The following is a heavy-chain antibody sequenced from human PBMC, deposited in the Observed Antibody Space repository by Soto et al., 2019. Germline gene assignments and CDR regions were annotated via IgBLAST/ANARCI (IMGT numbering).Heavy chain of an antibody. CDR2: IYYSGST. D-gene: IGHD4-17*01. J-gene: IGHJ6*02. CDR3: ATIPTTVTTSDYYYYYYGMDI. V-gene: IGHV4-39*01. CDR1: GGSISSSSYY. Sequence: PSETLSLTCTVSGGSISSSSYYWGWIRQPPGKGLEWIGSIYYSGSTYYSPSLKSRVTISVDTSKNQFSLKLSSVTAADTAVYYCATIPTTVTTSDYYYYYYGMDIWGQGTTVTVSS.